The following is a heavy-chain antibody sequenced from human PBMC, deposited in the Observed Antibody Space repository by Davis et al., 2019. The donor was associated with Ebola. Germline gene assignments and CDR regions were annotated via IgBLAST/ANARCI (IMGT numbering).Heavy chain of an antibody. Sequence: GSLRLSCTVSGGSISSSSYYWGWIRQPPGKGLEWIGSIYYSGSTYYNPSLKSRVTISVDTSKNQFSLGLTSVTAADTAVYYCATTKAWYVDFWGQGTLVTVSS. CDR3: ATTKAWYVDF. CDR1: GGSISSSSYY. V-gene: IGHV4-39*01. CDR2: IYYSGST. D-gene: IGHD6-13*01. J-gene: IGHJ4*02.